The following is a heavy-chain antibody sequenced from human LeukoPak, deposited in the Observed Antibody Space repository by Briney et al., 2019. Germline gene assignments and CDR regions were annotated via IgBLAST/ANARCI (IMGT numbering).Heavy chain of an antibody. CDR1: GFTFRSYG. J-gene: IGHJ5*02. D-gene: IGHD3-3*01. Sequence: GRSLRLSCAASGFTFRSYGTHWVRQAPGKGLEWVAVIWYDGSNKYYADSVKGRFTISRDNSKNTLYLQINSLSAEDTAVYYCARGGGYYLYNWFDPWGQGTLVTVSS. CDR2: IWYDGSNK. CDR3: ARGGGYYLYNWFDP. V-gene: IGHV3-33*01.